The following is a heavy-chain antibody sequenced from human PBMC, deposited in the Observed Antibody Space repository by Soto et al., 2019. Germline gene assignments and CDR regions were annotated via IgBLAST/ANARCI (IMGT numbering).Heavy chain of an antibody. D-gene: IGHD6-13*01. CDR1: GDTFTSYY. Sequence: QVQLVQSGAEVKRPGASVKVSCKAPGDTFTSYYLNWVRQAPGQGLEWMGVINPHGGSTKYAQKFQGRITMTRDTSRSTVYMELSSLRSDDTAIYYCARGRGVVIPAGTPDAFDVWGQGTMVTVSS. J-gene: IGHJ3*01. CDR2: INPHGGST. V-gene: IGHV1-46*01. CDR3: ARGRGVVIPAGTPDAFDV.